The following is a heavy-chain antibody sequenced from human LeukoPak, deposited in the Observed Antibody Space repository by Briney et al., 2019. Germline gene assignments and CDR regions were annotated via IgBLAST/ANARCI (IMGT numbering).Heavy chain of an antibody. CDR3: AKVLAVAGFGY. CDR1: GFTFSSYG. J-gene: IGHJ4*02. D-gene: IGHD6-19*01. Sequence: GGSLRLSCAASGFTFSSYGMHCVRQAPGKGLEWVAVISYDGSNKYYADSVKGRFTISRDNSKNTLYLQMNSLRAEDTAVYYCAKVLAVAGFGYWGQGTLVTVSS. CDR2: ISYDGSNK. V-gene: IGHV3-30*18.